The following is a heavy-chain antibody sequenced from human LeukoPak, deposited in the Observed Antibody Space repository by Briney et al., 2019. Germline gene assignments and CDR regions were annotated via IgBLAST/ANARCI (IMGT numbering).Heavy chain of an antibody. D-gene: IGHD3-22*01. J-gene: IGHJ3*02. V-gene: IGHV3-23*01. CDR2: ISGSSGRT. CDR1: GFTFSSYA. Sequence: GGSLRLSCAVSGFTFSSYAMNWVRQAPGKGLEWVSAISGSSGRTYYADSVKGRFTISRDNSKNTLYLQMNSLRVEDTAVYYCAKDNYYDSSGYPPLAFDIWGQGTMVTVSS. CDR3: AKDNYYDSSGYPPLAFDI.